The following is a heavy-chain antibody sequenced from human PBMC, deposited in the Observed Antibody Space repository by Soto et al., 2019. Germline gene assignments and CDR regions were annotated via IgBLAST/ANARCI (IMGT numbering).Heavy chain of an antibody. D-gene: IGHD4-4*01. CDR2: TIPILNIS. J-gene: IGHJ6*03. V-gene: IGHV1-69*02. Sequence: QVQLVQPGAEVKKPGSSVKVSCKASGGTFSSYTINWVRQAPGQGLEWMGRTIPILNISNFVQRFQGRVTITADKFMTAAYMELSSLRSEDTAMYYCAKSFDNDYIPVVQYYYYMDVWGKGTTVTVSS. CDR3: AKSFDNDYIPVVQYYYYMDV. CDR1: GGTFSSYT.